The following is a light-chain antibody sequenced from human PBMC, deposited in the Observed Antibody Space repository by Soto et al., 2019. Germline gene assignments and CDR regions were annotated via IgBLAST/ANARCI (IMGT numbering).Light chain of an antibody. CDR2: DVS. J-gene: IGLJ1*01. CDR1: SSDVGNYDY. Sequence: QSALTQPASVSGSPGQSITISCTGTSSDVGNYDYVSWYQHHPGEAPKLMIYDVSNRPSGVSTRFSGSKSGNTASLTISGLQAEDEADYFCNSYSSSSTLVFGTGTKVTVL. V-gene: IGLV2-14*03. CDR3: NSYSSSSTLV.